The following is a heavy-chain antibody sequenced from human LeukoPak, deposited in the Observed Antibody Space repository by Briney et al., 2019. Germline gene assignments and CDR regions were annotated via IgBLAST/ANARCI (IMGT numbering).Heavy chain of an antibody. D-gene: IGHD2-15*01. Sequence: PSETLSLTCTVSGGSISGYYWSWIRQPPRKRLEWIGYIYHSGSTNYNPSLKSRVTISVDTSKNQFSLKLSSVTGADTAVYYCARFSCGSYSDCWGQGTLVTVSS. V-gene: IGHV4-59*01. CDR2: IYHSGST. CDR3: ARFSCGSYSDC. J-gene: IGHJ4*02. CDR1: GGSISGYY.